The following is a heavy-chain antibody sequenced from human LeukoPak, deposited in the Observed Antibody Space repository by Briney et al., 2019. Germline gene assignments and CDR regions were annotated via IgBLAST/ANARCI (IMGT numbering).Heavy chain of an antibody. D-gene: IGHD3-3*01. CDR2: IYYSGST. V-gene: IGHV4-39*01. CDR3: ATTRNYDFWSGLNMDV. Sequence: SETLSLTCTVSGGSISSSSYYWGWIRQPPGKGLEWIESIYYSGSTYYNPSLKSRVTISVDTSKNQFSLKLSSVTAADTAVYYCATTRNYDFWSGLNMDVWGKGTTVTVSS. J-gene: IGHJ6*03. CDR1: GGSISSSSYY.